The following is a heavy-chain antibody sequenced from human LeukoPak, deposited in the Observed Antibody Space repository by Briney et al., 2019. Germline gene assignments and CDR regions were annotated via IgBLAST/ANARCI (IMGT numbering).Heavy chain of an antibody. Sequence: GGSLRLSCVVSGLSFSEYWMHWVRQAPGKGLVWVARSNLHGTAVDYADSVKGRFTISRDNANNTLFLQMNSLRAEDTAVYYCASAFTYVRLGDHWGQGTLVTVSS. CDR3: ASAFTYVRLGDH. V-gene: IGHV3-74*01. CDR1: GLSFSEYW. D-gene: IGHD3-16*01. J-gene: IGHJ4*02. CDR2: SNLHGTAV.